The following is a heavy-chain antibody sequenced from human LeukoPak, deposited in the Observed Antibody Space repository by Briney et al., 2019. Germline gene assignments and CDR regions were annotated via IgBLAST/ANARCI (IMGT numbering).Heavy chain of an antibody. Sequence: SETLSLTCAVYGGSFSGYHWSWIRQPPGKGLEWIGEINHSGSTNYNPSLKSRVTISVDTSKSQFSLKLNSTTAADTAVYYCARGAQTYYDKAPVDYWGQGTLVTVSS. J-gene: IGHJ4*02. CDR1: GGSFSGYH. CDR3: ARGAQTYYDKAPVDY. CDR2: INHSGST. V-gene: IGHV4-34*01. D-gene: IGHD3-22*01.